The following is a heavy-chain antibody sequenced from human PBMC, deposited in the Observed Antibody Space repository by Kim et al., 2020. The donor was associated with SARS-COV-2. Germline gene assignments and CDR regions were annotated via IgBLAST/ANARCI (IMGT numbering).Heavy chain of an antibody. CDR3: ARDPSKVATILYY. V-gene: IGHV3-30*04. CDR2: ISYDGSNK. Sequence: GGSLRLSCAASGFTFSSYAMHWVRQAPGKGLEWVAVISYDGSNKYYADSVKGRFTISRDNSKNTLYLQMNSLRAEDTAVYYCARDPSKVATILYYWGQGTLVTVSS. CDR1: GFTFSSYA. J-gene: IGHJ4*02. D-gene: IGHD5-12*01.